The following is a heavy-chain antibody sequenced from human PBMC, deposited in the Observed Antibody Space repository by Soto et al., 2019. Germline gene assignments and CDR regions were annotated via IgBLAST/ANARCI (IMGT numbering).Heavy chain of an antibody. CDR1: GGSFGNYL. CDR2: ITPGGHT. CDR3: ARDGGVEGVSTWFDP. D-gene: IGHD3-10*01. V-gene: IGHV4-59*01. J-gene: IGHJ5*02. Sequence: QVKLQESGPGLVKPSETLSLTCAVSGGSFGNYLLNWIRQSPEKGLEWIGFITPGGHTHYNPSLKRRVTISVDTSKKQFSLRMTSVTTADTAVYYCARDGGVEGVSTWFDPWGQGTLVTVSS.